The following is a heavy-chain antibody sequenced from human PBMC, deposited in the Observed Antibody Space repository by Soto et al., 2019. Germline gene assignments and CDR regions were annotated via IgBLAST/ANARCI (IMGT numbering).Heavy chain of an antibody. J-gene: IGHJ6*02. D-gene: IGHD3-3*01. V-gene: IGHV4-39*01. CDR3: AGYYYELWSGSLDNSGMGV. Sequence: SEPLSLTCTVAGGSIRSSRYYWGWIRQPPGKGLEWIGGIYYSGSTYYNPSLKSRVTISVDPSKNQFSLKLSSVTAADTAVYYCAGYYYELWSGSLDNSGMGVWGQGPTVTVS. CDR1: GGSIRSSRYY. CDR2: IYYSGST.